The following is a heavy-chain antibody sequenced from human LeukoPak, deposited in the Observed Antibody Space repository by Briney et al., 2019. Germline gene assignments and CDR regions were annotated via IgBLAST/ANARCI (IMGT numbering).Heavy chain of an antibody. Sequence: GGSLRLSCAASGFTFSSYAMSWVRQAPGKGLEWVSAISGSGGSTYYADSVKGRFTISRDNSKNTLYLQMNSLRAEDTAVYYCANDRRWLQLSPYYFDYWGQGTLVTVSS. D-gene: IGHD5-24*01. CDR3: ANDRRWLQLSPYYFDY. J-gene: IGHJ4*02. V-gene: IGHV3-23*01. CDR1: GFTFSSYA. CDR2: ISGSGGST.